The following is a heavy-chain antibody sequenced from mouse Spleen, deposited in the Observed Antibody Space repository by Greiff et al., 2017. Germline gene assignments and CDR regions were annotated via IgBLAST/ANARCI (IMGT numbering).Heavy chain of an antibody. Sequence: VKLQESGAELARPGASVKMSCKASGYTFTSYTMHWVKQRPGQGLEWIGYINPSSGYTKYNQKFKGKATLTVDKSSSTAYMQLSSLTSEDSAVYYCAMGVRRDVLDYWGQGTTLTVSS. J-gene: IGHJ2*01. V-gene: IGHV1-4*01. CDR3: AMGVRRDVLDY. D-gene: IGHD2-14*01. CDR1: GYTFTSYT. CDR2: INPSSGYT.